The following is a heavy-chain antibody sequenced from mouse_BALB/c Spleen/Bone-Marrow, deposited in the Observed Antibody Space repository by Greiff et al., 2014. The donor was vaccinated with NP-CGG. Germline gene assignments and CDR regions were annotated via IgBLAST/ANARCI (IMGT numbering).Heavy chain of an antibody. CDR3: IRSAGTGFAY. CDR2: INPSNGGT. J-gene: IGHJ3*01. D-gene: IGHD3-3*01. Sequence: VKLVESGTELVKPGASVKLSCKASGYTFTSYYMFWVKQRPGQGLEWIGEINPSNGGTVFNEKFKSKATLTVDKSSSTAYIQLSGLTSEDSAVYYCIRSAGTGFAYWGQGTLVTVS. V-gene: IGHV1-53*01. CDR1: GYTFTSYY.